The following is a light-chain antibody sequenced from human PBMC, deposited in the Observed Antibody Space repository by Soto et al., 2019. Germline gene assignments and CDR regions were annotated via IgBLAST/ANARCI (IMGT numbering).Light chain of an antibody. CDR2: NNN. V-gene: IGLV1-47*02. J-gene: IGLJ3*02. CDR1: RSNIGGNY. Sequence: QSVLTQPPSASGTPGQRVTISCSGTRSNIGGNYVSWYQQLPGTAPKLLIYNNNERPSGVPDRFSGSKSGTSASLAISGLRSEDEADYYCAAWDDSLSGWVFGGGTKVTVL. CDR3: AAWDDSLSGWV.